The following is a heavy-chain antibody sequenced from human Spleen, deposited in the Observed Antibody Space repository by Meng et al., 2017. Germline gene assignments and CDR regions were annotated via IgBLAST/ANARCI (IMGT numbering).Heavy chain of an antibody. J-gene: IGHJ4*02. CDR1: GYTFTAYY. V-gene: IGHV1-2*06. Sequence: ASVKVSCKSSGYTFTAYYIHWVRQAPGQGLEWMGRINPKSGDTHYAQRFQGRVTMTGDTSISTAYMELSGLRSDDTAMYYCARERFGESPDYWGQGTRVTVSS. CDR2: INPKSGDT. D-gene: IGHD3-16*01. CDR3: ARERFGESPDY.